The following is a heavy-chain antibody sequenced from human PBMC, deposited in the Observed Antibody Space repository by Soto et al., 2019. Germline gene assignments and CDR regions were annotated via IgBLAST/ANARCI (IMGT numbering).Heavy chain of an antibody. CDR2: ISNSGGST. CDR1: GFTFNSYA. CDR3: AKATIGGCSYYFLPVDI. V-gene: IGHV3-23*01. Sequence: GGSLRLSCAASGFTFNSYAMSWVRQAPGKGLEWVSTISNSGGSTYYADSVKGRFTISRDNSKNTLYVQMNSLRAEDTAVYYCAKATIGGCSYYFLPVDIWGQGTVVTVSS. J-gene: IGHJ3*02. D-gene: IGHD3-16*01.